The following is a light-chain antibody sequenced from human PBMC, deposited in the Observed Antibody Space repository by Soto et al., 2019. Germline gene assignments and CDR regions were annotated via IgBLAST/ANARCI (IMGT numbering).Light chain of an antibody. CDR1: RSDLGAYNY. CDR2: AVT. J-gene: IGLJ2*01. CDR3: SSYIGTTLL. V-gene: IGLV2-14*01. Sequence: QSVLTQPASVSGSPGQSITISCTETRSDLGAYNYVSWYQQNPGKAPKLMIYAVTIRPSGVPNRFSGSKSGSTASLTISGLQAEDEGDYYCSSYIGTTLLFGGGTKVTVL.